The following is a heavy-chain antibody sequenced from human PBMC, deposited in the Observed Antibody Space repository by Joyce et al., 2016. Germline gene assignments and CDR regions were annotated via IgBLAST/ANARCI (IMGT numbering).Heavy chain of an antibody. CDR1: GGSIRSSGYF. CDR3: VRAYWEYYFDS. CDR2: IYYSGST. D-gene: IGHD2-8*02. J-gene: IGHJ4*02. V-gene: IGHV4-39*01. Sequence: QLQLQESGPGLVKPSETLSLTCTVSGGSIRSSGYFWGWIRQPAGKGLEWIGNIYYSGSTSYNPSLKGRVTISVDTSKNQFSLKLSSVTASDTTVYYCVRAYWEYYFDSWGQGTLVTVSS.